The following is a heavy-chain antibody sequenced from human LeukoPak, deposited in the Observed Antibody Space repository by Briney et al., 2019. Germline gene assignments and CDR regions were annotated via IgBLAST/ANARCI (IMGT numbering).Heavy chain of an antibody. J-gene: IGHJ6*02. CDR2: ISYDGSNK. V-gene: IGHV3-30-3*01. D-gene: IGHD6-13*01. Sequence: PGRSLRLSCAASGFTFSSYAMHWVRQAPGKGLEWVAVISYDGSNKYYADSVKGRFTISRDNSKNTLYLQMNSLRAEDTAVYYCARGGSSSWYALYYYYYGMDVWGQGTTVTVSS. CDR3: ARGGSSSWYALYYYYYGMDV. CDR1: GFTFSSYA.